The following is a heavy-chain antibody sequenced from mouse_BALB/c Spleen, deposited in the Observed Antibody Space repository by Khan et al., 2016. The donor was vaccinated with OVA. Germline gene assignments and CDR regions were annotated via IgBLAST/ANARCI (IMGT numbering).Heavy chain of an antibody. CDR2: ISSGSSTI. CDR1: GFTFSSFG. V-gene: IGHV5-17*02. J-gene: IGHJ2*01. CDR3: AGEDDNYYVDY. Sequence: EVELVEAGGGLVQPGGSRKLSCAASGFTFSSFGMHWVRQAPEKGLEWVAYISSGSSTIYYADTVKGRFTISRDNAKTTLVRQMTSLRTEDKAIYYCAGEDDNYYVDYWGRGTTHTVSS. D-gene: IGHD2-1*01.